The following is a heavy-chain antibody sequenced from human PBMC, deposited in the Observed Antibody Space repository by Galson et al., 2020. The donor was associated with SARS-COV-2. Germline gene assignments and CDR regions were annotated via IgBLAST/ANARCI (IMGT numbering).Heavy chain of an antibody. CDR3: ARDSYYGSGSDAFDI. Sequence: GGSLRLSCAASGFTFSSYGMHWVRQAPGKGLEWVTVIWYDGSNKYYADSVKGRFTISRDNSKNTLYLQMNSLRAEDTAVYYCARDSYYGSGSDAFDIWGQGTMVTVSS. D-gene: IGHD3-10*01. CDR1: GFTFSSYG. CDR2: IWYDGSNK. V-gene: IGHV3-33*01. J-gene: IGHJ3*02.